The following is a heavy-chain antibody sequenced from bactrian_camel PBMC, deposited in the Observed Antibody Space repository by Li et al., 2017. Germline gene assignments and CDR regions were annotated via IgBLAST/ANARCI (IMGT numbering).Heavy chain of an antibody. D-gene: IGHD6*01. CDR1: GFAFSGYA. V-gene: IGHV3S40*01. J-gene: IGHJ4*01. CDR3: AAGPWYTDEYKY. CDR2: ITFDGVST. Sequence: VQLVESGGGLVQPGGSLRLSCAASGFAFSGYAMHWVRQAPGKGLEWVSRITFDGVSTIYADSVKGRFTISRDNARNTVDLQLNSLKTEDTAMYYCAAGPWYTDEYKYWGQGTQVTVS.